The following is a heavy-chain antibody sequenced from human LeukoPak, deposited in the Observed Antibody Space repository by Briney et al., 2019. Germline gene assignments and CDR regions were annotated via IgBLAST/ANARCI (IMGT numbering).Heavy chain of an antibody. CDR2: IKSKSDGGTT. D-gene: IGHD2-2*02. CDR3: ARSMVTIPIPGGY. J-gene: IGHJ4*02. V-gene: IGHV3-15*05. Sequence: GGSLRLSCAASGFTFSNALMSWVRQAPGKGLEWVGRIKSKSDGGTTDYAAPVKGRFTISRDDSKNTLYLQMNSLRAEDTAVYYCARSMVTIPIPGGYWGQGTLVTVSS. CDR1: GFTFSNAL.